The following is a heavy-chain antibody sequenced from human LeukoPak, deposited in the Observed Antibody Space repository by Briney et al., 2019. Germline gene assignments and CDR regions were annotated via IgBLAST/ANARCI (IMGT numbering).Heavy chain of an antibody. J-gene: IGHJ4*02. CDR3: ATDKQLVLGACDY. V-gene: IGHV3-23*01. CDR1: GFTFSSYA. D-gene: IGHD6-6*01. CDR2: ISGSGGST. Sequence: DPGGSLRLSCAASGFTFSSYAMSWVRQAPGKGLEWVSAISGSGGSTYYADSVKGRFTISRDNSKNTLYLQMNSLSAEDTAVYYCATDKQLVLGACDYWGQGTLVTVSS.